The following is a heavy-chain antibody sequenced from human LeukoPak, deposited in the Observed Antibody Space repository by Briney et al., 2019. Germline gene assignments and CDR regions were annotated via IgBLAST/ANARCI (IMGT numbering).Heavy chain of an antibody. V-gene: IGHV1-18*01. Sequence: ASVKVSCKASGYTFTSYGISWVRQAPGQGLEWMGWISAYNGNTNYAQKLQGRVTMTTDTSTSTAYMELRSLRSDDTAVYHCARGPDCDILTGYYTPWGQGTLVTVSS. D-gene: IGHD3-9*01. CDR2: ISAYNGNT. CDR1: GYTFTSYG. J-gene: IGHJ5*02. CDR3: ARGPDCDILTGYYTP.